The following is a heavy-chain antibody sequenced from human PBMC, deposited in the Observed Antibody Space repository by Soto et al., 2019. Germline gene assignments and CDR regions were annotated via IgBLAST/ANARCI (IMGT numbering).Heavy chain of an antibody. D-gene: IGHD6-13*01. Sequence: PGGSLRLSCAASGFTFSSDSMNWVRQAPGKGLEWVSPTSSSSSYIYYADSVKGRFTISRDNAKNSLYLQMNSLRAEDTAVYYCASLEGVSSSWSHMEVWGQGTTVTVSS. CDR2: TSSSSSYI. CDR1: GFTFSSDS. CDR3: ASLEGVSSSWSHMEV. V-gene: IGHV3-21*01. J-gene: IGHJ6*02.